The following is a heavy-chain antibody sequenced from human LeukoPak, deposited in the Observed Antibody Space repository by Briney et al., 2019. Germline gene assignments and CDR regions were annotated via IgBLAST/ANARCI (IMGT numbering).Heavy chain of an antibody. D-gene: IGHD7-27*01. CDR2: IRGSGGST. Sequence: PVGSLRLSCAASGFTFSSDAMSWVRQTPGEGLEWVSTIRGSGGSTYYADSVKGRFTISRDNSKNTLYLQMNSLRAEDTAVYYSAKDNSGAQVGGAADYWGQGTLVTLSS. V-gene: IGHV3-23*01. CDR3: AKDNSGAQVGGAADY. J-gene: IGHJ4*02. CDR1: GFTFSSDA.